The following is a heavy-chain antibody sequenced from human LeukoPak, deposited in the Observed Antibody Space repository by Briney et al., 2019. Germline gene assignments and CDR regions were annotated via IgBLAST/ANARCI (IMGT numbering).Heavy chain of an antibody. V-gene: IGHV1-58*01. Sequence: SVTVSCKASGFTFTISAVQWVRQARGQRLEWIGWIVVGRGNTNYAQNFQERVTLTRDMSTGTAYMELGSLRSEDTAVYYCAATSVGASINDAFDIWGQGTMVTVSS. D-gene: IGHD1-26*01. J-gene: IGHJ3*02. CDR2: IVVGRGNT. CDR1: GFTFTISA. CDR3: AATSVGASINDAFDI.